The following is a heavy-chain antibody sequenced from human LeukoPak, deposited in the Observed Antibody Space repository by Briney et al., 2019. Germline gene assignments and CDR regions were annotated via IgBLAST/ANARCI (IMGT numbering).Heavy chain of an antibody. D-gene: IGHD1-26*01. CDR1: GLIFTGST. CDR2: IRSKANSYAT. V-gene: IGHV3-73*01. J-gene: IGHJ4*02. CDR3: SSTLSGSYSFDY. Sequence: PGGSLRLSCAASGLIFTGSTLHWVRQASGKGLEWVGRIRSKANSYATAYAASVKGRFTISRDDSKNTAYLQINSLQTEDTAVYYCSSTLSGSYSFDYWGQGTLVTVSS.